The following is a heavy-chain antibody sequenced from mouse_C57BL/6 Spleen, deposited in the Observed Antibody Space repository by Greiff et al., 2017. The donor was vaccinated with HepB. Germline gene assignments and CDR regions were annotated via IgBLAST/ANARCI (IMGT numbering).Heavy chain of an antibody. J-gene: IGHJ3*01. CDR3: TRGFYYDYSWFAY. Sequence: VQLQQSGPELVKPGASVKIPCKASGYTFTDYNMDWVKQSHGKSLEWIGDINPNNGGTSYNQKLKGKATLTVAKSSSTAYMELRSLTSEDTAVYYCTRGFYYDYSWFAYWGQGTLVTVSS. V-gene: IGHV1-18*01. D-gene: IGHD2-4*01. CDR2: INPNNGGT. CDR1: GYTFTDYN.